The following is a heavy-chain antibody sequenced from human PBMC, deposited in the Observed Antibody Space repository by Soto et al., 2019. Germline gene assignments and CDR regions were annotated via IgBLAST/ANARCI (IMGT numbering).Heavy chain of an antibody. CDR1: VDIVSSNSAA. J-gene: IGHJ6*02. CDR3: ARERLGYYGSGGAGMGV. V-gene: IGHV6-1*01. D-gene: IGHD3-10*01. CDR2: TYYRSKWHN. Sequence: SQTLSLTCAISVDIVSSNSAAWNCIRQPPSRSLEWLRSTYYRSKWHNDEEVSMKMRIAINTDTSKDQFSLQRNSVAPEDTVVYYCARERLGYYGSGGAGMGVWGQCGTVTVS.